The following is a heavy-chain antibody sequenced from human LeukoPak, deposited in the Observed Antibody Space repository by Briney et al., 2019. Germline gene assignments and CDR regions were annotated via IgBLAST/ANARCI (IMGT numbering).Heavy chain of an antibody. J-gene: IGHJ3*02. D-gene: IGHD3-22*01. CDR1: GGSLSSYY. V-gene: IGHV4-4*07. Sequence: SETLSLTCPVAGGSLSSYYWSWIRQPAGKGMEWNGRIYTSGSTNYNPSLKSRATIPVATSKNQFSVKLSSVSAAYTAVYYCARGRKYDDSSGYYYESAVEIWGQGTMVTVSS. CDR2: IYTSGST. CDR3: ARGRKYDDSSGYYYESAVEI.